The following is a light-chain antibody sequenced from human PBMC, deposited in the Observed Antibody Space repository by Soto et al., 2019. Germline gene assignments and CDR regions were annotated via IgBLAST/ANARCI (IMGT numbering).Light chain of an antibody. J-gene: IGLJ7*01. CDR3: QTWGTGIVV. V-gene: IGLV4-69*01. Sequence: QPVLTQSPSASASLGASVKLTCTLSSGHSSYAIAWHQQQPEKGPRYVMRVKSDGRHSKGDGIPDRFSGSSSGAERYLTISRLQSEDEADYYCQTWGTGIVVFGGGTQLTVL. CDR1: SGHSSYA. CDR2: VKSDGRH.